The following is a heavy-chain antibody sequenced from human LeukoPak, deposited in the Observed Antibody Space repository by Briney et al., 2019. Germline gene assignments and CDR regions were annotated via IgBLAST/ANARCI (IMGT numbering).Heavy chain of an antibody. CDR3: ARCYCSGGSCHPDY. CDR1: GGSTSSSSYY. Sequence: SETLSLTCSVSGGSTSSSSYYWGWIRQPPGKGLEWIGSIYYSGSTYYNSSLKSRVTISVDTSKNQFSLKLSSVTAADTAVYYSARCYCSGGSCHPDYWGQGTLVTVSS. D-gene: IGHD2-15*01. CDR2: IYYSGST. J-gene: IGHJ4*02. V-gene: IGHV4-39*01.